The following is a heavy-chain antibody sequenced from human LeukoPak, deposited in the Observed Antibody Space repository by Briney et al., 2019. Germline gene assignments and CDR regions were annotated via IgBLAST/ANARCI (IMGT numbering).Heavy chain of an antibody. CDR1: GFTFRSYG. J-gene: IGHJ6*03. Sequence: GGSLRLSCAASGFTFRSYGMHWVRQAPGKGLEWVAFIRYDGSNKYYADSVKGRFTISRDNSKNTLYLQMNSLRAEDTAVYYCAKDRVATERYYMDVWGKGTTVTISS. CDR2: IRYDGSNK. D-gene: IGHD6-13*01. CDR3: AKDRVATERYYMDV. V-gene: IGHV3-30*02.